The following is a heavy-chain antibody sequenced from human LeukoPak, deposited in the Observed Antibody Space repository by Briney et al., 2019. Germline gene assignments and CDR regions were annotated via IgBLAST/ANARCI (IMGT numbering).Heavy chain of an antibody. V-gene: IGHV3-23*01. J-gene: IGHJ4*02. CDR3: ARVPSGCYACDFDY. CDR1: GFTFSSYA. D-gene: IGHD2-2*01. CDR2: LGGTNGYT. Sequence: GGSLRLSCVASGFTFSSYAMSWVRQPTRKGLEGGSSLGGTNGYTYYADSVKGRFSIPRDNYQNTLYLQMNTLRAHDTALYYCARVPSGCYACDFDYWGQGTLVTVSS.